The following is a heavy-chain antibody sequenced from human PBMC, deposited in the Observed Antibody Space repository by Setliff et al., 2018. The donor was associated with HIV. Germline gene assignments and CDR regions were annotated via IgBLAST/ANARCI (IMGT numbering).Heavy chain of an antibody. CDR3: ARRAALIKRYYYYYLDV. J-gene: IGHJ6*03. CDR2: TENT. CDR1: GDSISTDNYH. V-gene: IGHV4-39*01. Sequence: SETLSLTCTVSGDSISTDNYHWGWIRQPPGKGLEWIGHTENTDYNPSLKSRVTVSVDTSKNQLSLRLSSVTAADTAVYYCARRAALIKRYYYYYLDVWGKGTTVTVSS. D-gene: IGHD5-18*01.